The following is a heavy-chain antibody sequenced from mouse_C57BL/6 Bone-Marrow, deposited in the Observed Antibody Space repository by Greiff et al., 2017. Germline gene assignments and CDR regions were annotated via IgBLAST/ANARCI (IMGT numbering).Heavy chain of an antibody. CDR2: ISDGGSYT. Sequence: EVKLMESGGGLVKPGGSLKLSCAASGFTFSSYAMSWVRQTPEKRLEWVATISDGGSYTYYPDNVKGRFTISRDNAKNNLYLQMSHLKSEDTAMYYCARDYGYDERDWGQGTSVTVSS. V-gene: IGHV5-4*01. D-gene: IGHD2-2*01. J-gene: IGHJ4*01. CDR1: GFTFSSYA. CDR3: ARDYGYDERD.